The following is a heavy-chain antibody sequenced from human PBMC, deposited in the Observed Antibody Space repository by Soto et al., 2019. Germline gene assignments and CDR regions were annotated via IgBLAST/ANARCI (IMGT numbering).Heavy chain of an antibody. Sequence: GGSLRLSCAVSGFTFSTHWMTWVRQAPGKGLEWVANIKPDGSEKYYGDSVKGRFSISRDNSENSLYLQMNSLGVDDTAVYYCARGDGSGCPAFWGQGTLVTVSS. CDR1: GFTFSTHW. CDR3: ARGDGSGCPAF. CDR2: IKPDGSEK. V-gene: IGHV3-7*03. J-gene: IGHJ4*02. D-gene: IGHD3-22*01.